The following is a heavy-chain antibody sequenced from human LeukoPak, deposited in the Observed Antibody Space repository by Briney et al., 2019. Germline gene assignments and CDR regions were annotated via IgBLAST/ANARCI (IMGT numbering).Heavy chain of an antibody. V-gene: IGHV3-33*01. CDR1: GFTFSSYG. J-gene: IGHJ4*02. D-gene: IGHD2-2*01. CDR3: ARDSRQAFDY. CDR2: IWYDGSNK. Sequence: GRSLRLSCAASGFTFSSYGMHWVRQAPGKGLEWVAVIWYDGSNKYYADSVKGRFTISRDNSKNTLYLQMNSLRAEDAAEYYCARDSRQAFDYWGQGTLVTVSS.